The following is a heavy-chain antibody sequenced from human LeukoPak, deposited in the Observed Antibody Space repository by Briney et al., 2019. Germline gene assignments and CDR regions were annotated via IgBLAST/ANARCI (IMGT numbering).Heavy chain of an antibody. CDR3: XXXSPXWXYSXYYNFYYMXV. V-gene: IGHV1-24*01. CDR1: YTLXXLS. J-gene: IGHJ6*03. CDR2: FDPKDGDT. Sequence: YTLXXLSVHWVRQAPGKGLEWMGNFDPKDGDTIYAQRFQGRVTMTEDTSTNTAYMKLSSLRAEDTAVYFWXXXSPXWXYSXYYNFYYMXVWGKGTTXTVSS. D-gene: IGHD5-12*01.